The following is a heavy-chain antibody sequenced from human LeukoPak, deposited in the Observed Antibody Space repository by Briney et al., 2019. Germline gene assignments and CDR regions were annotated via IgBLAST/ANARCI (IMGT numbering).Heavy chain of an antibody. J-gene: IGHJ4*02. D-gene: IGHD3-10*01. CDR2: INAGNGNT. CDR3: ASIYGSGSYPEI. Sequence: ASAKVSCKASGYTFTSYAMHWVRQAPGQRLEWMGWINAGNGNTKYSQKFQGRVTITRDTSASTAYMELSSLRSEDTAVYYCASIYGSGSYPEIWGQGTLVTVSS. V-gene: IGHV1-3*01. CDR1: GYTFTSYA.